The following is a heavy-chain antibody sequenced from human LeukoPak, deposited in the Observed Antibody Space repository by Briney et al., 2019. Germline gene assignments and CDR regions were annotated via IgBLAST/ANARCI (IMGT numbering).Heavy chain of an antibody. CDR3: AKDDYFITGMSKD. D-gene: IGHD1-20*01. Sequence: GGSLRLSCTASGFTFSSYAMSWVRQAPGRGLEWVSGISRSADSTYHADSVKGRFTISRDNSKNMLYLQMNSLRAEDTAVYYCAKDDYFITGMSKDWGQGTLVTVSS. CDR1: GFTFSSYA. CDR2: ISRSADST. J-gene: IGHJ4*02. V-gene: IGHV3-23*01.